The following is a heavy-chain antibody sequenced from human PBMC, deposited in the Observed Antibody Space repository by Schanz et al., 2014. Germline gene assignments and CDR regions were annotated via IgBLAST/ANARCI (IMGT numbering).Heavy chain of an antibody. Sequence: VQLVESGGGLVQPGGSLRLSCAASGFTFSSYGMHWVRQAPGKGLEWVAVIWYDGSNKYYADSVKGRFTVSRDNSKNTLYLQLNSLRAEDTAVYYCARDFHGYGPHLDYWGQGSLVTVSS. CDR1: GFTFSSYG. CDR2: IWYDGSNK. J-gene: IGHJ4*02. D-gene: IGHD5-12*01. CDR3: ARDFHGYGPHLDY. V-gene: IGHV3-33*08.